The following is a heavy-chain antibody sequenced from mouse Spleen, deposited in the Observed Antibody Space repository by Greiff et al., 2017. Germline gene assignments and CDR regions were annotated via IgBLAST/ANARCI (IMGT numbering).Heavy chain of an antibody. CDR2: ISSGGGNT. CDR1: GFTFSSYA. J-gene: IGHJ2*01. D-gene: IGHD1-1*01. CDR3: ARSFTTDYFDY. Sequence: EVKLVESGGGLVKLGGSLKLSCAASGFTFSSYAMSWVRQTPEKRLEWVATISSGGGNTYYPDSVKGRFTISRDNAKNTLYLQMSSLKSEDTAMYYCARSFTTDYFDYWGQGTTLTVSS. V-gene: IGHV5-9*04.